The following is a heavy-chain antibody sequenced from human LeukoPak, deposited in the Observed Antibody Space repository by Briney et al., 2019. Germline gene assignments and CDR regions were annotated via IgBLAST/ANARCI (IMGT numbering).Heavy chain of an antibody. J-gene: IGHJ4*02. CDR3: ARGQGSSSWYGTSYYFDY. V-gene: IGHV4-38-2*01. CDR1: GYSISSGYY. D-gene: IGHD6-13*01. Sequence: SETLSLTCAVSGYSISSGYYWGWIRQPPGKGLEWIGEINHSGSTNYNPSLKSRVTISVDTSKNQFSLKLSSVTAADTAVYYCARGQGSSSWYGTSYYFDYWGQGTLVTVSS. CDR2: INHSGST.